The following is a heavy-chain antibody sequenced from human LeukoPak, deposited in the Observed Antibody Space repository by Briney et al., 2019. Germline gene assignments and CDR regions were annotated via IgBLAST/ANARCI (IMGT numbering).Heavy chain of an antibody. CDR3: ARDRYGDFWFDF. CDR2: INPGGGTT. V-gene: IGHV1-46*01. D-gene: IGHD4-17*01. CDR1: GYTFASYY. J-gene: IGHJ5*01. Sequence: ASVKVSCKVSGYTFASYYMHWVRQAPGQGLEWMGIINPGGGTTNYAQKFQGRVTMTRDTSTSTVYMELSSLRSEDTAVYYCARDRYGDFWFDFWGQGTLVTVSS.